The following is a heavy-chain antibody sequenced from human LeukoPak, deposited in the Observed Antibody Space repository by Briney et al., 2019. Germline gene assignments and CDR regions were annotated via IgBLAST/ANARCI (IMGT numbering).Heavy chain of an antibody. D-gene: IGHD6-19*01. CDR2: ISSSSSSYI. Sequence: SGGSLRLSCAASGFTFGSYSMNWVRQAPGKGLEWVSSISSSSSSYIYYADSVKGRFTISRDNAKNSLYLQMNSLRAEDTAVYYCASGSSFRVAGTSAYDYWGQGTLVTVSS. CDR1: GFTFGSYS. V-gene: IGHV3-21*01. CDR3: ASGSSFRVAGTSAYDY. J-gene: IGHJ4*02.